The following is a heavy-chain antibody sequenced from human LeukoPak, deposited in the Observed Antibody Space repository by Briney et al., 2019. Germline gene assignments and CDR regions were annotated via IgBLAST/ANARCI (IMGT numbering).Heavy chain of an antibody. CDR1: GGSTSSYY. Sequence: SETLSLTCTVSGGSTSSYYWSWIRQPPGKGLEWIGYIYYSGSTNYNPSLKSRVTISVDTSKNQFSLKLSSVTAADTAVYYCARHAWLGSGWEVPIHYFDYWGQGTLVTVSS. V-gene: IGHV4-59*08. D-gene: IGHD6-19*01. CDR3: ARHAWLGSGWEVPIHYFDY. CDR2: IYYSGST. J-gene: IGHJ4*02.